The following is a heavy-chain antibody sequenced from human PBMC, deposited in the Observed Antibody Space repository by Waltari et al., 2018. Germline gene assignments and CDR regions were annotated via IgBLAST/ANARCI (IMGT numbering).Heavy chain of an antibody. Sequence: QVQLQQWGAGLLKPSETLSLTCAVYGGSFSSGSYYWRWIRQPAGKGLEWIGNIYTRWTTNYTPPLKSVDTISVDTSKNQFSLTLSSVTAADTAVYYCARREAAAGGYYGMDVWGQGTTVTVSS. CDR3: ARREAAAGGYYGMDV. CDR2: IYTRWTT. J-gene: IGHJ6*02. CDR1: GGSFSSGSYY. V-gene: IGHV4-61*02. D-gene: IGHD6-13*01.